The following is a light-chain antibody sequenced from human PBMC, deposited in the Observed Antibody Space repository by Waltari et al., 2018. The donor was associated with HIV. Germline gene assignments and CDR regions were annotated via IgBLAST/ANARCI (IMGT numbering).Light chain of an antibody. CDR3: QTWGTGIRV. J-gene: IGLJ3*02. CDR2: LNSDGSH. CDR1: SGHSSYA. V-gene: IGLV4-69*01. Sequence: QLVLTQSPSASASLGASVKLTCTLSSGHSSYAIAWHPPQPEKGPRYLMKLNSDGSHSKGDGIPDRFSGSSSGAERYLTISSLQSEDEADYYCQTWGTGIRVFGGGTKLTVL.